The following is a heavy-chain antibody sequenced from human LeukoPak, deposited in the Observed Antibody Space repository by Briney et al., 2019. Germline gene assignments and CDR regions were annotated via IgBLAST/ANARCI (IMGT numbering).Heavy chain of an antibody. CDR3: ARAGAPLYYYYGMDV. V-gene: IGHV1-8*01. Sequence: GASVKVSCKASGYTFTSYDINWVRQATGQGLEWMGWMNPNSGNTGYAQKFQGRVTMTRNTSISTAYMELSSLRSEDTAVYYCARAGAPLYYYYGMDVWGQGTTVTVSS. CDR1: GYTFTSYD. CDR2: MNPNSGNT. J-gene: IGHJ6*02.